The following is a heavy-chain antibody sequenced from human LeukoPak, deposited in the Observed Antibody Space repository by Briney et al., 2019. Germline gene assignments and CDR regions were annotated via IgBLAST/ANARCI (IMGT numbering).Heavy chain of an antibody. D-gene: IGHD4-23*01. J-gene: IGHJ4*02. CDR2: ISGSGGST. V-gene: IGHV3-23*01. CDR1: GFIFTTYA. CDR3: ARKNKVVTYAFDY. Sequence: GGSLRLSCAASGFIFTTYAMSWVRQAPGKGLEWVSTISGSGGSTYYADSVKGRFTVSRDNSKNTLYLQINSLRAEDTAVYYCARKNKVVTYAFDYWGQGALVTVSS.